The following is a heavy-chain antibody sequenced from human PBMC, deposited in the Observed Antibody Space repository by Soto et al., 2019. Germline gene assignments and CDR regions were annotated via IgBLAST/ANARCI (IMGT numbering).Heavy chain of an antibody. J-gene: IGHJ4*02. CDR1: GGSFSGYY. Sequence: QVQLQQWGAGLLKPSETLSLTCAVYGGSFSGYYWSWIRQPPGKGLEWIGEINHSGSTNYNPSLTSRVTISVDTSKNQFSLKLSSVTAADTAVYYCARGPDIVVVPAAVLHFDYWGQGTLVTVSS. CDR3: ARGPDIVVVPAAVLHFDY. V-gene: IGHV4-34*01. CDR2: INHSGST. D-gene: IGHD2-2*01.